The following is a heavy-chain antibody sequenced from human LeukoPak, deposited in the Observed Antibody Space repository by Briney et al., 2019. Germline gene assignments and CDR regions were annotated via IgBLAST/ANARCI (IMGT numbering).Heavy chain of an antibody. J-gene: IGHJ4*02. CDR1: GFTFSSYW. Sequence: PGGSLRLSCAASGFTFSSYWMHWVRQAPGKGLVWVSRINSDGSSTSYADSVKGRFTISRDNAKNTLYLQMNSLRAEDTAVYYRAREGIVGAMDDWGQGTLVTVSS. CDR3: AREGIVGAMDD. D-gene: IGHD1-26*01. V-gene: IGHV3-74*01. CDR2: INSDGSST.